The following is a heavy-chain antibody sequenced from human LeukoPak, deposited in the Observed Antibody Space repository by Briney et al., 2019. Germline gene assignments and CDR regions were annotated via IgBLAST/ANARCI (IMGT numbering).Heavy chain of an antibody. J-gene: IGHJ6*02. CDR1: GFTFSNYW. V-gene: IGHV3-7*01. CDR3: ARGHYGLDG. CDR2: INQDGSET. Sequence: GGSLRLSCAASGFTFSNYWMTWVRQAPGKGLEWVASINQDGSETQFLDSVKGRFTIARDSAENSVFLQMNSLRAEDTAVYFCARGHYGLDGWGPGTTVTVSS.